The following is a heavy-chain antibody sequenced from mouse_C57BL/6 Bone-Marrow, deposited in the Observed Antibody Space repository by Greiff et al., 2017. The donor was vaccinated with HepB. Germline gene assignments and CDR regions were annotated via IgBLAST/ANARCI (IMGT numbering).Heavy chain of an antibody. V-gene: IGHV1-66*01. CDR1: GYSFTSYY. CDR3: AKDYYGSYYAMDY. CDR2: IYPGRGNT. J-gene: IGHJ4*01. D-gene: IGHD1-1*01. Sequence: QVHVKQSGPELVKPGASVKISCKASGYSFTSYYIHWVKQRPGQGLEWIGWIYPGRGNTKYNEKFKGKATLTADTSSSTAYMQLSSLTSEDSAVYYCAKDYYGSYYAMDYWGQGTSVTVSS.